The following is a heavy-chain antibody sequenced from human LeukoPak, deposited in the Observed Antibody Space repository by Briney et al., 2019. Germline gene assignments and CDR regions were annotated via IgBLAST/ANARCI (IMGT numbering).Heavy chain of an antibody. D-gene: IGHD6-13*01. CDR3: ARGEIYSSSLENPRFYYYYGMDV. Sequence: NASETLSLTCTVSGGSIRSYYWSWIRQPPGKGLEWIGYIYYSGSTNYNPPLKSRVTISVDTSKNQFSLKLSSVTAADTAVYYCARGEIYSSSLENPRFYYYYGMDVWGQGTTVTVSS. CDR2: IYYSGST. V-gene: IGHV4-59*01. CDR1: GGSIRSYY. J-gene: IGHJ6*02.